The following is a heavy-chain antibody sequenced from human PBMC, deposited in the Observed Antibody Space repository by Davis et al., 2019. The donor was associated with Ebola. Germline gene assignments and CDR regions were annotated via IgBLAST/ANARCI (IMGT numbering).Heavy chain of an antibody. CDR2: ISAYNGNT. Sequence: ASVQVSCTASGYTFTSYGISCVRQAPAQGLEWMGWISAYNGNTNYAQKLQGRVTMTTDTSTSTAYMELRSLRSDDTAVYYCARDATMVRGVIITSWFDPWGQGTLVTVSS. V-gene: IGHV1-18*04. D-gene: IGHD3-10*01. CDR1: GYTFTSYG. J-gene: IGHJ5*02. CDR3: ARDATMVRGVIITSWFDP.